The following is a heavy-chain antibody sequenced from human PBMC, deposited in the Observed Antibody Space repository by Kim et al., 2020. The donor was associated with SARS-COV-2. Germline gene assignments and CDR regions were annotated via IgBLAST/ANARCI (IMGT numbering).Heavy chain of an antibody. CDR3: AKRLGGYGSGSYDY. V-gene: IGHV3-23*01. J-gene: IGHJ4*02. Sequence: AESGKCRFPISRDNSENRLYLQMNSLRVEDTALYYCAKRLGGYGSGSYDYWGQGILVTVSS. D-gene: IGHD3-10*01.